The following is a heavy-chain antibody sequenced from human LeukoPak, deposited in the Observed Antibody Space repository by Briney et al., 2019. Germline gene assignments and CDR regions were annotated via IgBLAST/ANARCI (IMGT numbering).Heavy chain of an antibody. V-gene: IGHV3-13*03. Sequence: GGSLRLSCAACGFTFSSYDMHWVRQATGKGLEWVSAIGTAGDTYYPGSVKGQFTISRDNAKNSLYLQMNSLRAEDTAVYYCARGRLMGSGLPAIDYWGQGTLVTVSS. CDR1: GFTFSSYD. J-gene: IGHJ4*02. CDR3: ARGRLMGSGLPAIDY. D-gene: IGHD3-10*01. CDR2: IGTAGDT.